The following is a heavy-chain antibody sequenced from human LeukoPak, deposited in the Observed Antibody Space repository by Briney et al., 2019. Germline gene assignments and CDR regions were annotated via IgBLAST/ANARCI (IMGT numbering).Heavy chain of an antibody. CDR1: GFTFSSYA. J-gene: IGHJ4*02. Sequence: PGGSLRLSCAAPGFTFSSYAMHWVRQAPGKGLEWVTLISYDGGEKYYADSVKGRFTISRDNSKNTLYLQMNSLRLEDTAIYYCATDYGGNSGTDYWGQGTLVTVSS. V-gene: IGHV3-30*04. D-gene: IGHD4-23*01. CDR3: ATDYGGNSGTDY. CDR2: ISYDGGEK.